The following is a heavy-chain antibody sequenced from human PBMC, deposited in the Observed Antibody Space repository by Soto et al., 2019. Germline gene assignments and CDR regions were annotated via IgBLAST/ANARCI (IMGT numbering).Heavy chain of an antibody. CDR1: GFTFTNAW. CDR3: ASYSKSFRMVVHFDY. Sequence: GGSLRLSCAASGFTFTNAWINWVRQAPGKGLEWVGRIKSKTDGGTTDYAEPVKGRFAISRDDSNNMVYLQMNSLKIEDTAVYYCASYSKSFRMVVHFDYWGQGTLVTVSS. CDR2: IKSKTDGGTT. J-gene: IGHJ4*02. D-gene: IGHD3-10*01. V-gene: IGHV3-15*07.